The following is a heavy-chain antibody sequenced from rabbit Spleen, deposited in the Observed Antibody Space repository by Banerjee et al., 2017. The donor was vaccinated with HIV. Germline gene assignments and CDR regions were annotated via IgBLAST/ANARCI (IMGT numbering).Heavy chain of an antibody. CDR2: IYGGSSGTT. Sequence: QEQLVESGGGLVQPGGSLKLSCKTSGFDFSSYGMSWVRQAPGKGLEWIACIYGGSSGTTYYANWAKGRFTITKTSSTTVTLQMTSLTAADTATYFCARDLVAVIGWNFNLWGPGTLVTVS. J-gene: IGHJ4*01. CDR1: GFDFSSYG. V-gene: IGHV1S45*01. D-gene: IGHD1-1*01. CDR3: ARDLVAVIGWNFNL.